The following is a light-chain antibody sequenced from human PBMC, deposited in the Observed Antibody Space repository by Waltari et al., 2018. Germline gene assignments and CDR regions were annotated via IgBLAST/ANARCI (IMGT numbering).Light chain of an antibody. CDR1: QSLLDTDGKTY. CDR3: MQTKQFPWT. CDR2: EIS. Sequence: DIVMTQTPVSLSVTPGQSPSTSCKSSQSLLDTDGKTYFYWYLQKAGQPPQLLIYEISKRFSGVPDRFSGSGSGTDFTLKISRVEAEDVGVYYCMQTKQFPWTLGQGTKVEVK. V-gene: IGKV2D-29*01. J-gene: IGKJ1*01.